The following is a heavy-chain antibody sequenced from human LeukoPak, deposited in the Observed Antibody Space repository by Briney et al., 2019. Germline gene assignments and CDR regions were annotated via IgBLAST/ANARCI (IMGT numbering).Heavy chain of an antibody. J-gene: IGHJ5*02. Sequence: GESLKISCKGSGYSFTSYWIGWVRQMPGKGLEWIGIIYPGDSDTRYSPSFQGQVTISADKSISTAYLQWSSLKASDTAMHYCARLGDTAMVIGWFDPWGQGTLVTVSS. CDR2: IYPGDSDT. CDR1: GYSFTSYW. CDR3: ARLGDTAMVIGWFDP. V-gene: IGHV5-51*01. D-gene: IGHD5-18*01.